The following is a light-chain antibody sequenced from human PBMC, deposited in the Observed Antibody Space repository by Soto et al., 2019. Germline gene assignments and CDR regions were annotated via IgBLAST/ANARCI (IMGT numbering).Light chain of an antibody. J-gene: IGKJ1*01. V-gene: IGKV3-15*01. Sequence: EIVMTQSPATLSVSPGERVILSCRASQSISTNLACYQYIPGQAPRLLIYAASTRATGIPARCSGSGSGTDFTLSITSLQSEDYAVYYCHQYNTWPPWTFGQGTKVAIK. CDR3: HQYNTWPPWT. CDR1: QSISTN. CDR2: AAS.